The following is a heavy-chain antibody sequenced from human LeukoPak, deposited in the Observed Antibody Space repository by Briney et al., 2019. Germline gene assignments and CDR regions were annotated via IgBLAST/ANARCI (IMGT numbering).Heavy chain of an antibody. D-gene: IGHD4-17*01. Sequence: PGGSLRLSCAASGFTFSDYYMSWIRQAPGKGLEWVSSISSSGSTIYYADSVKGRFTISRDNAKNSLYLQMNSLGAEDTAVYFCARAYGGGPHYFQHWGQGTLVTVSS. V-gene: IGHV3-11*04. CDR2: ISSSGSTI. CDR1: GFTFSDYY. J-gene: IGHJ1*01. CDR3: ARAYGGGPHYFQH.